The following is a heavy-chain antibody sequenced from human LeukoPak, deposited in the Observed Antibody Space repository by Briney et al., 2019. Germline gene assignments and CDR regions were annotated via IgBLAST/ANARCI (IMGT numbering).Heavy chain of an antibody. D-gene: IGHD1-26*01. V-gene: IGHV3-21*01. J-gene: IGHJ6*02. CDR1: GFTFSSYS. CDR3: ARDLTEPRDYCAMDV. Sequence: PGGSLGLSCAASGFTFSSYSMNWVRQAPGKGLEWVSSISSSSSYIYYSDSVKGRFTISRDNAKNSLYLQMNSLRAEDTAVYYCARDLTEPRDYCAMDVWGQGTTVTVSS. CDR2: ISSSSSYI.